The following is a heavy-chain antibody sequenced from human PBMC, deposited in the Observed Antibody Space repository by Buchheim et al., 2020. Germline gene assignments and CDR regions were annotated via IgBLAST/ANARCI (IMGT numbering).Heavy chain of an antibody. CDR3: ARDGYYDFWAAFDY. D-gene: IGHD3-3*01. CDR2: IYYSGST. V-gene: IGHV4-39*07. CDR1: GGSISSSSYY. Sequence: QLQLQESGPGLVKPSETLSLTCTVSGGSISSSSYYWGWIRQPPGKGLEWIGSIYYSGSTYYNPSLKSRVTISVDTAKNQFALKLSSVTAADTAVYYCARDGYYDFWAAFDYWGQGTL. J-gene: IGHJ4*02.